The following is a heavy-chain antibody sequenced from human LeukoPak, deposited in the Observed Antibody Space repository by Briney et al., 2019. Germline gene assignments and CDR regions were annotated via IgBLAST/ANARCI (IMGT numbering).Heavy chain of an antibody. D-gene: IGHD2-8*01. V-gene: IGHV3-9*03. CDR1: GFTFDDYA. CDR2: ISWNSGSI. J-gene: IGHJ4*02. Sequence: PGVSLRLSCAASGFTFDDYAMHWVRQAPGKGLEWVSGISWNSGSIGYADSVKGRFTISRDNAKNSLYLQMNSLRAEDMALYYCAKGGGPVMVLGIDYWGQGTLVTVSS. CDR3: AKGGGPVMVLGIDY.